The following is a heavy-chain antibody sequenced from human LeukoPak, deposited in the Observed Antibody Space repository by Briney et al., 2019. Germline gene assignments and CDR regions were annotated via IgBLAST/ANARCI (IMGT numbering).Heavy chain of an antibody. CDR1: GFTFSSYA. CDR2: ISGSGGST. Sequence: PGGSLRLSCAASGFTFSSYAMSWVRQAPGKGLEWVSAISGSGGSTYYADSVKGRFTISRDNSKNTLYLQTNSLRAEDTAVYYCAKDGGRDSSGYYKTNAAAEYFQHWGQGTLVTVSS. V-gene: IGHV3-23*01. CDR3: AKDGGRDSSGYYKTNAAAEYFQH. D-gene: IGHD3-22*01. J-gene: IGHJ1*01.